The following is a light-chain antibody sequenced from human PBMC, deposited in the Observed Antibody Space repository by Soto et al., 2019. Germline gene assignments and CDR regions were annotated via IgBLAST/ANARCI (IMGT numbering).Light chain of an antibody. Sequence: QAVVTQPPSVSGAPGQRVTISCTGSSSNIGAGYDVHWYQQLPGTAPKLLIYGNSNRPSGVPDRFSGSKSGTSVSLAITGLQAEDEADYYCQSYDSSLSGYVVFGGGTKVTVL. V-gene: IGLV1-40*01. CDR3: QSYDSSLSGYVV. CDR1: SSNIGAGYD. J-gene: IGLJ2*01. CDR2: GNS.